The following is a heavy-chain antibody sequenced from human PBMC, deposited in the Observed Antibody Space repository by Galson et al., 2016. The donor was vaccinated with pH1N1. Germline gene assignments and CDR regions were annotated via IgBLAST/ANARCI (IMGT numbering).Heavy chain of an antibody. J-gene: IGHJ6*02. D-gene: IGHD1-1*01. V-gene: IGHV3-7*01. CDR3: AREKLERRGGYFYGMDI. CDR2: IKPDGSEI. Sequence: SLRLSCAASTFTFSLYWMSWVRQAPGKGLEWVANIKPDGSEIYYVASVKGRVTISRDSANRSLYLQMNSLRDEDTAVYYCAREKLERRGGYFYGMDIWGQGTTVTVSS. CDR1: TFTFSLYW.